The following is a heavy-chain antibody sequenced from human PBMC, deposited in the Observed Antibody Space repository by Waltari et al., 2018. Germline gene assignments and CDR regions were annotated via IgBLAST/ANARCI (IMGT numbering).Heavy chain of an antibody. V-gene: IGHV4-39*01. D-gene: IGHD5-12*01. CDR3: ATYIGASVGTAAFDV. CDR2: VSYSGTT. CDR1: RVSLNRNRHY. Sequence: QLPLLQSGPSLVRPSETRSLICRVSRVSLNRNRHYWACIRQSPGQGLEWIGTVSYSGTTYISPSLKSRVSVSRDTSKNQVSLILGSVTAADMAVYYCATYIGASVGTAAFDVWGQGTMVTVSS. J-gene: IGHJ3*01.